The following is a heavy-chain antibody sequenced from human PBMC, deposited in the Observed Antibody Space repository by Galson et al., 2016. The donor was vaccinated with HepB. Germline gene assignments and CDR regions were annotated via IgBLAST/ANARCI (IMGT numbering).Heavy chain of an antibody. CDR3: ARGYSYGMDV. J-gene: IGHJ6*02. CDR1: GFTVSTNY. CDR2: IYSGGST. V-gene: IGHV3-53*01. D-gene: IGHD5-18*01. Sequence: SLRLSCAASGFTVSTNYMSWVRQAPGKGLEWVSSIYSGGSTYYADPVKGRFSISRDNSKNTVYLQMNSLRAEDTAVYFCARGYSYGMDVWGQGTTVTVSS.